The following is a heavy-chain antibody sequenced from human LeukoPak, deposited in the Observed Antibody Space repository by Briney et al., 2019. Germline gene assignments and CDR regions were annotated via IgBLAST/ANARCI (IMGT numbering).Heavy chain of an antibody. CDR3: ASLRERSYYARGFDY. CDR1: GGSISSNY. V-gene: IGHV4-59*08. Sequence: SETLSLTCTVSGGSISSNYWSWIRQPPGKGLEWIGYIYSSGSTDYNPSLKSRVTISVDTSKNQFSLNLSSVTAADTAVFYCASLRERSYYARGFDYWGQGTLVTVSS. D-gene: IGHD1-26*01. CDR2: IYSSGST. J-gene: IGHJ4*02.